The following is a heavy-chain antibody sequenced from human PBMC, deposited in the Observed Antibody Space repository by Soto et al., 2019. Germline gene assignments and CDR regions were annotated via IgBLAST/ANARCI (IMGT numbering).Heavy chain of an antibody. CDR2: ISCCGGST. Sequence: PGGSLSLSCEASGFNFKKFAMGWVRQAPGEGLEWVSGISCCGGSTSYADSVKGRFSLARDDSKNTLSLQLNSLRVEDTARYYCAKADGEQWLIPHLDNWGQGTLVTVSS. V-gene: IGHV3-23*01. J-gene: IGHJ4*02. CDR3: AKADGEQWLIPHLDN. CDR1: GFNFKKFA. D-gene: IGHD6-19*01.